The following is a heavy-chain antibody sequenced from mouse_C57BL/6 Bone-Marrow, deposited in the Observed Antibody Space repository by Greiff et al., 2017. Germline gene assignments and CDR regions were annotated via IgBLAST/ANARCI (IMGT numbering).Heavy chain of an antibody. V-gene: IGHV1-64*01. D-gene: IGHD2-3*01. CDR1: GYTFTSYW. CDR2: IHPNSGST. J-gene: IGHJ2*01. CDR3: ARGWLLRFDY. Sequence: VQLQQPGAELVKPGASVKLSCKASGYTFTSYWMHWVKQRPGQGLEWIGMIHPNSGSTNYNEKFKSKATLTVDNSSSTAYMQLSSLTSEDSAAYYCARGWLLRFDYWGQGTTLTVSS.